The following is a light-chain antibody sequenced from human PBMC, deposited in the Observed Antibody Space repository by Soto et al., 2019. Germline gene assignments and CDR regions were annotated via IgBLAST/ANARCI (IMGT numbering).Light chain of an antibody. Sequence: QSALTQPPSASGSPGQSVTISCTGTSSDVGGYNYVSWYQQHPGKAPKLMIYEVSKRPSGVPDRFSGSKSGNTASLTVSGLQAEDEADYYCSSDAGSPGFGGGTKVTVL. CDR3: SSDAGSPG. V-gene: IGLV2-8*01. J-gene: IGLJ2*01. CDR1: SSDVGGYNY. CDR2: EVS.